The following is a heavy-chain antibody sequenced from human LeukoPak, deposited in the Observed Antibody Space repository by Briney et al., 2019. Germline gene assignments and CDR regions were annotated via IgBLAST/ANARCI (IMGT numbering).Heavy chain of an antibody. CDR2: IWYDGSNK. Sequence: AGGSLRLSCAASGFTFSSYGMHWVRQAPGKGLEWVAVIWYDGSNKYYADSVKGRFTISRDNSKNTLYLQMNSLRAEDTAVYYCARGPSGSYIDAFDIWGQGTLVTVSS. CDR1: GFTFSSYG. J-gene: IGHJ3*02. V-gene: IGHV3-33*01. CDR3: ARGPSGSYIDAFDI. D-gene: IGHD1-26*01.